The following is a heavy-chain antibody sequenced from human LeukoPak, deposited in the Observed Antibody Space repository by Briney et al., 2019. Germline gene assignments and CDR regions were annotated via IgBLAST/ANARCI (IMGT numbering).Heavy chain of an antibody. CDR1: GGSISSYY. J-gene: IGHJ5*02. Sequence: PSETLSLTCTVSGGSISSYYWSWIRQPAGKGLEWIGRIYTSGSTNYNPSLKSRVTMSVDTSKNQFSLKLSSVTAADTAVYYCARDAVGGPLNWFDPWGQGTLVTVSS. CDR2: IYTSGST. V-gene: IGHV4-4*07. D-gene: IGHD6-19*01. CDR3: ARDAVGGPLNWFDP.